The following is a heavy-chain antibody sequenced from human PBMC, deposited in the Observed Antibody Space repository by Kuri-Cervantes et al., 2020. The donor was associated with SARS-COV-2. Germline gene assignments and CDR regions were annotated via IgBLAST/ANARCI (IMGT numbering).Heavy chain of an antibody. J-gene: IGHJ4*02. D-gene: IGHD3-22*01. CDR1: GFTFSDYY. V-gene: IGHV4-38-2*01. CDR3: ARQSYYDSSGYYYVHKSYYFDY. CDR2: IYYSGST. Sequence: ESLKISCAASGFTFSDYYMSWIRQAPGKGLEWIGSIYYSGSTYYNPSLKSRVTISVDTSKNQSSLKLSSVTAADTAVYYCARQSYYDSSGYYYVHKSYYFDYWGQGTLVTVSS.